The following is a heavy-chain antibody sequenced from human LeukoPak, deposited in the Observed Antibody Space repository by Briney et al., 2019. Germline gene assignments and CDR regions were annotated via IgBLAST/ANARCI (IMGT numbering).Heavy chain of an antibody. CDR3: AEYSGRYDYDYYGMDV. J-gene: IGHJ6*02. V-gene: IGHV3-23*01. Sequence: GGSLRLSCAASGFTFSIYAMSWVRQAPGKGLEWVSGISGSGGSTNYADSVKGRSTISRDNSKNTLYLQMNSLRVEDTAVYYCAEYSGRYDYDYYGMDVWGQGTTVTVSS. D-gene: IGHD1-26*01. CDR1: GFTFSIYA. CDR2: ISGSGGST.